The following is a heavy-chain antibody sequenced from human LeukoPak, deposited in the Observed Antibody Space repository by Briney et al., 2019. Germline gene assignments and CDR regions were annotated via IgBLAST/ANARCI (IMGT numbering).Heavy chain of an antibody. CDR3: ARNGYYTVEY. CDR1: GGSFSGYY. J-gene: IGHJ4*02. D-gene: IGHD3-3*01. CDR2: IDYSGST. Sequence: SETLSLTCGVYGGSFSGYYWSWIRQPPGKGLEWIGEIDYSGSTNYTPSLKSRVTISVDTSKNQFSLKLSSVTAADTALYYCARNGYYTVEYWGQGTLVTVSS. V-gene: IGHV4-34*01.